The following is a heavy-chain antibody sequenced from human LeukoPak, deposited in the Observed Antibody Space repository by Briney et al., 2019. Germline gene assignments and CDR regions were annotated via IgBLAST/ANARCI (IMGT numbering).Heavy chain of an antibody. CDR1: GGSFSGYY. CDR2: INHSGST. CDR3: ARWVAGTSRVGFDP. J-gene: IGHJ5*02. V-gene: IGHV4-34*01. Sequence: PSETLSLTCAVYGGSFSGYYWSWIRQPPGKGLEWIGEINHSGSTNYSPSLKSRVTISVDTSKNQFSLKLSSVTAADTAVYYCARWVAGTSRVGFDPWGQGILVTVSS. D-gene: IGHD6-19*01.